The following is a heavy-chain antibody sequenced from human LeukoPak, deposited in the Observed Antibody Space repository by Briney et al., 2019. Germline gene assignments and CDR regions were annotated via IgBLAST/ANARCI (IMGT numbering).Heavy chain of an antibody. CDR3: ARDRGCSGGSCYGMDV. Sequence: ASVKVSCKASGYTFTSYYMHWVGQAPGQGLEWMGIINPSGGSTSYAQKFQGRVTMTRDTSTSTVYMELSSLRSEDTAVYYCARDRGCSGGSCYGMDVWGQGTTVTVSS. V-gene: IGHV1-46*01. CDR1: GYTFTSYY. D-gene: IGHD2-15*01. CDR2: INPSGGST. J-gene: IGHJ6*02.